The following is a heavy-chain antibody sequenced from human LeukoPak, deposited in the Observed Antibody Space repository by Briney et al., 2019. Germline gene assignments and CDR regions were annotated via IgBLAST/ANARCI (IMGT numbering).Heavy chain of an antibody. V-gene: IGHV4-59*01. Sequence: SETLSLTCTVSGGSISNYYWSWIRQPPGKGLEWIGYIYYSGSTNYNPSLKSRVTISVDTSKNQFSLKLSSVTAADTAVYYCARSPGYSYGLDYWGQGTLVTVSS. CDR2: IYYSGST. J-gene: IGHJ4*02. D-gene: IGHD5-18*01. CDR3: ARSPGYSYGLDY. CDR1: GGSISNYY.